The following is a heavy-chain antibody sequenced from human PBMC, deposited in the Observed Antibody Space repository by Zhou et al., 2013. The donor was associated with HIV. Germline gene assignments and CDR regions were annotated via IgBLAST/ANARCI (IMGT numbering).Heavy chain of an antibody. CDR3: ARVGGEYNWNDVEDAFDI. Sequence: QVQLVQSGAEVKKPGSSVKVSCKASGGTFSSYAISWVRQAPGQGLEWMGGIIPIFGTANYAQKFQGRVTITTDESTSTAYMELSSLRSEDTAVYYCARVGGEYNWNDVEDAFDIWGQGTMVTVSS. J-gene: IGHJ3*02. V-gene: IGHV1-69*05. D-gene: IGHD1-1*01. CDR1: GGTFSSYA. CDR2: IIPIFGTA.